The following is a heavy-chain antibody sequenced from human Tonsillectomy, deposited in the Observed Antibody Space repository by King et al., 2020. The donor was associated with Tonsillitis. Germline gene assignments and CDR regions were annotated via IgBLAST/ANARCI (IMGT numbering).Heavy chain of an antibody. Sequence: QLQESGPGLVKPSQTLSLTCTVSGGSISSGDYYWSWIRQPPGKGLEWIGYIYYSGSTYYNPSLKSRVTISVDTSKNKFSLKLSSVTAADTAVYYCARDPKYSSSWYEGYYYYYYGMDVWGQGTTVTVS. V-gene: IGHV4-30-4*01. J-gene: IGHJ6*02. D-gene: IGHD6-13*01. CDR1: GGSISSGDYY. CDR2: IYYSGST. CDR3: ARDPKYSSSWYEGYYYYYYGMDV.